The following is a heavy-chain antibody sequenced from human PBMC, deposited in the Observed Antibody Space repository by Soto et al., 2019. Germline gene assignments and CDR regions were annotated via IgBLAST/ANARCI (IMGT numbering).Heavy chain of an antibody. CDR2: ISYDGSNK. CDR1: GFTFSSYG. Sequence: GGSLRLSCAASGFTFSSYGMHWVRQAPGKGLEWVAVISYDGSNKYYADSVKGRFTISRDNSKNTLYLQMNSLRAEDTAVYYCAKVLVRSIIDSGWPLYYYYGMDVWGQGTTVTVSS. V-gene: IGHV3-30*18. CDR3: AKVLVRSIIDSGWPLYYYYGMDV. D-gene: IGHD6-19*01. J-gene: IGHJ6*02.